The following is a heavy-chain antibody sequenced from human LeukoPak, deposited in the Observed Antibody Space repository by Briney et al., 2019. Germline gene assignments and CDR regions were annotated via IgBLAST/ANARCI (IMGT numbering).Heavy chain of an antibody. CDR3: ARDPGGSGWYADY. D-gene: IGHD6-19*01. Sequence: ASVKVSCKASGYTFTGYYIHWVRQVPGQGLEWMGWISSNTGDTNYAQKFQGRVTMTRDMSISTAYMEPTRLRSDDTAVYYCARDPGGSGWYADYWGQGTPVTVSS. CDR2: ISSNTGDT. J-gene: IGHJ4*02. CDR1: GYTFTGYY. V-gene: IGHV1-2*02.